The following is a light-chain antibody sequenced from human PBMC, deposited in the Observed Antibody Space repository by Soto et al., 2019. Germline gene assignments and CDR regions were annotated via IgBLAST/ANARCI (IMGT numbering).Light chain of an antibody. J-gene: IGLJ2*01. CDR2: DFT. CDR3: SSYTASSTL. V-gene: IGLV2-14*03. CDR1: SSGYNY. Sequence: QSVLTQPASVSGSPGQSITISCAGTSSGYNYVSWYQQHPGKAPKLMIYDFTHRPSGVSNRFSGSKSGNTASLTISGLQAEDEAEYYCSSYTASSTLFGGGTQLTVL.